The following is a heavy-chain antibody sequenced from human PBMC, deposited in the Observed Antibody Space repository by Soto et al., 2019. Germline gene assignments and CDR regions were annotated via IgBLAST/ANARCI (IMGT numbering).Heavy chain of an antibody. CDR1: GGTFSSYR. D-gene: IGHD6-13*01. J-gene: IGHJ4*02. CDR2: IVPIYRTA. Sequence: QVQLVQSGAEVKKPGSSVKVSCKASGGTFSSYRINWFRQAPGQGLEWGGGIVPIYRTADYAQKFQGRVTITADEYARTSYMELRSLKSQDTAVYYCVRDAGAKLSSSWGQVPLVTVSS. CDR3: VRDAGAKLSSS. V-gene: IGHV1-69*01.